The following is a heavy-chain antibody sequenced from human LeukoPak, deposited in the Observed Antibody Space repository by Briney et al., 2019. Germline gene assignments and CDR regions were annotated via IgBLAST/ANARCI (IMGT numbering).Heavy chain of an antibody. Sequence: SETLSLTCTVSGVSISGSSYYWGWIRQPPGKGLEWIGSIYYSGSTYYNPSLKSRVTISVDTSKNQFSLKLNSVTATDTAVYYCVSHPYSSYYYHMDVWGRGTTVTVSS. D-gene: IGHD5-18*01. CDR3: VSHPYSSYYYHMDV. V-gene: IGHV4-39*01. J-gene: IGHJ6*02. CDR2: IYYSGST. CDR1: GVSISGSSYY.